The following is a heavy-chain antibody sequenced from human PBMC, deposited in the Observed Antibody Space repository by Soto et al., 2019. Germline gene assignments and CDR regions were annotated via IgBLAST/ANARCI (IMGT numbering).Heavy chain of an antibody. V-gene: IGHV3-23*01. CDR1: GFHVSSYA. CDR3: ARRTWRGRADY. Sequence: EVQLLASEGGLVQPGGSLRLSCAASGFHVSSYAMSWVRQAPGKGLEWVSAIGGSGGDTFYADSVKGRFTVSRDNAENTLSLQLNSLRVEDTAIYYCARRTWRGRADYWGQGILVTVSS. J-gene: IGHJ4*02. D-gene: IGHD3-3*01. CDR2: IGGSGGDT.